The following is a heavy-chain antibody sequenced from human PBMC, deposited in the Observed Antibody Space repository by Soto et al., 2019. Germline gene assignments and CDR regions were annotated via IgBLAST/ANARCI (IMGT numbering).Heavy chain of an antibody. V-gene: IGHV1-2*02. CDR3: ARESGFSSITMGRGVGGYYYYGMDV. CDR2: INPNSGGT. D-gene: IGHD3-10*01. Sequence: ASVKVSCKASGYTLTGYYMHWVRQAPGQGLEWMGWINPNSGGTNYAQKFQGRVTMTRDTSISTAYMELSRLRSDDTAVYYCARESGFSSITMGRGVGGYYYYGMDVWGQGTTVTSP. J-gene: IGHJ6*02. CDR1: GYTLTGYY.